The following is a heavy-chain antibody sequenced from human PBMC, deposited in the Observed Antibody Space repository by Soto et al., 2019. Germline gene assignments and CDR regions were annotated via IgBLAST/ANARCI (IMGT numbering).Heavy chain of an antibody. CDR3: ARDAYNWNYDVGY. V-gene: IGHV3-30-3*01. D-gene: IGHD1-7*01. J-gene: IGHJ4*02. Sequence: WGTLRLSYTASRFTCISYAMHWVSQVPGKGLEWVAVISYDGSNKYYADSVKGRFTISRDNSKNTLYLQMNSLRAEDTAVYYCARDAYNWNYDVGYWGQGTLVPVSS. CDR2: ISYDGSNK. CDR1: RFTCISYA.